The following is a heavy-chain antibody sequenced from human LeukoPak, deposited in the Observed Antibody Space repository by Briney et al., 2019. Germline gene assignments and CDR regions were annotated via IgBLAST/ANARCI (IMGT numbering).Heavy chain of an antibody. CDR3: ARDGSSGYNYYFDY. CDR1: GYTFISYQ. D-gene: IGHD3-22*01. J-gene: IGHJ4*02. Sequence: ASVKVSCKASGYTFISYQMHWVRQAPGQGLEWMGIINPTGGSTSHAQKFQGRVTMTRDTSTSTVYMELSSLRSEDTAVYYCARDGSSGYNYYFDYWGQGTLVTVSS. CDR2: INPTGGST. V-gene: IGHV1-46*01.